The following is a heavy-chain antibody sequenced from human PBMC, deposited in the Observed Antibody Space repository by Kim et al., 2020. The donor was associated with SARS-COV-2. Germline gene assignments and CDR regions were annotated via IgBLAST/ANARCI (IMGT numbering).Heavy chain of an antibody. Sequence: TYYADSVTGRFTISRDNSKNTLYLQMNSLRAEDTAAYYCAKGPGVDGMDVWGQGTTVTVSS. J-gene: IGHJ6*02. D-gene: IGHD7-27*01. CDR3: AKGPGVDGMDV. CDR2: T. V-gene: IGHV3-23*01.